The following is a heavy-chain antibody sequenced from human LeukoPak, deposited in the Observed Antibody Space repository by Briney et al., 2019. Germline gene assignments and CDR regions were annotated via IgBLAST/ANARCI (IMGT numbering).Heavy chain of an antibody. D-gene: IGHD3-3*01. V-gene: IGHV3-23*01. CDR1: GFSFSMYS. Sequence: GGSLRLSCAASGFSFSMYSMSWIRQAPGKGLEWVSVISDNGAVTFYGDSVKGRFTISRDNSKNTLYLQMNSLRAEDTAVYYCARESPSTYDFWSGYYGGYDYYYMDVWGKGTTVTVSS. CDR2: ISDNGAVT. CDR3: ARESPSTYDFWSGYYGGYDYYYMDV. J-gene: IGHJ6*03.